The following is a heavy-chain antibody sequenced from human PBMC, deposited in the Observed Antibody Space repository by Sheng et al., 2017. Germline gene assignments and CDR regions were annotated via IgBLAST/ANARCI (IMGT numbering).Heavy chain of an antibody. V-gene: IGHV4-61*02. Sequence: QVQLQESGPGLVKPSQTLSLTCTVSGGSISSGSYYWSWIRQPAGKGLEWIGRIYTSGSTNYNPSLKSRVTISVDTSKNQFSLKLSSVTAADTAVYYCARDLGVAPGYYFDYWGQGTLVTVSS. CDR1: GGSISSGSYY. CDR2: IYTSGST. D-gene: IGHD3-3*01. CDR3: ARDLGVAPGYYFDY. J-gene: IGHJ4*02.